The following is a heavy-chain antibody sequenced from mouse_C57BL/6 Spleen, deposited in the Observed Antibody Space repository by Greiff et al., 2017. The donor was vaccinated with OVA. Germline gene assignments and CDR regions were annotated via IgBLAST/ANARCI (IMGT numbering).Heavy chain of an antibody. CDR3: ARNVDGYFYFDY. J-gene: IGHJ2*01. V-gene: IGHV1-54*01. D-gene: IGHD2-3*01. CDR2: INPGSGGT. Sequence: VQLQQSGAELVRPGTSVKVSCKASGYAFTNYLIEWVKQRPGQGLEWIGVINPGSGGTNYNEKFKGKATLTADKSSSTAYMQLSSLTSEDSAVYFCARNVDGYFYFDYWGQGTTLTVSS. CDR1: GYAFTNYL.